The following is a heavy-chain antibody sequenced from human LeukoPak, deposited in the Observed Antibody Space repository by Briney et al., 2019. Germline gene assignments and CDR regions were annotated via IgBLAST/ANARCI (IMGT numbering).Heavy chain of an antibody. CDR1: GFSFSSHW. CDR3: VRDCYITSCSLFDH. Sequence: PGGSLRLSCVASGFSFSSHWMSWVRQTPGKGLEWVANIKQDGSEKYYVDSVKGRFTTSRDNAKNTLLLQMNSLRAEDTAVYYCVRDCYITSCSLFDHWGQGILVTVST. D-gene: IGHD2-2*01. CDR2: IKQDGSEK. V-gene: IGHV3-7*01. J-gene: IGHJ4*02.